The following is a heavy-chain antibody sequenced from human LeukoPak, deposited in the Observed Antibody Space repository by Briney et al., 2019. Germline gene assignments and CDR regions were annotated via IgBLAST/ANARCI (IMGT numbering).Heavy chain of an antibody. Sequence: GGSLRLSCAASGFTFSSYWMSWVRQAPGKGLEWVAVIWYDGSNKYYADSVKGRFTISRDNSKNTLYLQMNSLRPEDTGVYYCAKEHSGLYQRLYYGVDVWGQGTTVTVSS. J-gene: IGHJ6*02. V-gene: IGHV3-30*02. CDR3: AKEHSGLYQRLYYGVDV. CDR1: GFTFSSYW. D-gene: IGHD6-25*01. CDR2: IWYDGSNK.